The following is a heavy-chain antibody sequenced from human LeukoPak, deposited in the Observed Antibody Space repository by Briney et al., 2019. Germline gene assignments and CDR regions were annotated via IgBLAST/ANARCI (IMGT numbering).Heavy chain of an antibody. CDR1: GSTFSRFW. CDR3: AVYYYDSTAFNY. CDR2: IKEDGSEK. D-gene: IGHD3-22*01. J-gene: IGHJ4*02. Sequence: GGSLRLSCAASGSTFSRFWMSWVRQAPGKGLEWVANIKEDGSEKYYVDSVKGRFTISRDNAINSLYLQMNSLRAEDTAMYYCAVYYYDSTAFNYWGQGTLVTVSS. V-gene: IGHV3-7*01.